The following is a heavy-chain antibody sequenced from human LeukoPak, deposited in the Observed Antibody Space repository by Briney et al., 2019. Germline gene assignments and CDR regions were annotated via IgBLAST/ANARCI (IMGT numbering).Heavy chain of an antibody. J-gene: IGHJ4*02. V-gene: IGHV3-23*01. CDR1: GFTFSSYA. CDR2: ISGNGGRT. Sequence: GGSLRLSCAASGFTFSSYAMSWVRQAPGKGLEWVSAISGNGGRTYYADSVKGRFTISRDNSKNTLYLQMNSLRAEDTAVYYCARGNPLEDYFDYWGQGTLVTVSS. CDR3: ARGNPLEDYFDY. D-gene: IGHD5-24*01.